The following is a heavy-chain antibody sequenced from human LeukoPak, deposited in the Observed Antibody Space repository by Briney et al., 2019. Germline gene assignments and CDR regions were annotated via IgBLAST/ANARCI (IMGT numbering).Heavy chain of an antibody. J-gene: IGHJ4*02. D-gene: IGHD1-26*01. Sequence: GGSLRLSCAASGFTFSSYAMSWVRQAPGKGLEWVSAISGSGGSTYYADSVKGRFTISRDNSKNTLYLQMNSLRAEDTAVYYCAKGPRSGSYPYYFDYWGQGTLVTVTS. CDR2: ISGSGGST. CDR1: GFTFSSYA. V-gene: IGHV3-23*01. CDR3: AKGPRSGSYPYYFDY.